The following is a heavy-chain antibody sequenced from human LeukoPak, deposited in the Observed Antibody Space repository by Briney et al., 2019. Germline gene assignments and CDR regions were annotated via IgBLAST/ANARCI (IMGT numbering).Heavy chain of an antibody. CDR3: ARERHRNWFDP. CDR1: GGSISSYY. CDR2: IYYSGST. D-gene: IGHD1-14*01. V-gene: IGHV4-59*12. Sequence: SETLSLTCTVSGGSISSYYWSWIRQPPGKGLEWIGYIYYSGSTYYNPSLKSRGTISVDTSKNQFSLKLSSVTAADTAVYYCARERHRNWFDPWGQGTLVTVSS. J-gene: IGHJ5*02.